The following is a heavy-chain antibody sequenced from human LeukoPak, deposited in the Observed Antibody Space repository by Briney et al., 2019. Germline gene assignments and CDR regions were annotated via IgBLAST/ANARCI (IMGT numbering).Heavy chain of an antibody. CDR2: INHSGST. Sequence: SETLSLTCTVSGGSISSSSYYWGWIRQPPGKGLEWIWEINHSGSTNYNPSLKSRVTISVDTSKKQFSLKLSSVTAADTAVYYCARGYSSSWFSTPYYYYYMDVWGKGTTVTVSS. V-gene: IGHV4-39*07. CDR1: GGSISSSSYY. CDR3: ARGYSSSWFSTPYYYYYMDV. D-gene: IGHD6-13*01. J-gene: IGHJ6*03.